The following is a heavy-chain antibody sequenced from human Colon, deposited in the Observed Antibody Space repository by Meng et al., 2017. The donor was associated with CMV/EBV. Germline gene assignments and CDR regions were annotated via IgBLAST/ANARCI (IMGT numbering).Heavy chain of an antibody. V-gene: IGHV4-30-4*01. J-gene: IGHJ4*02. CDR2: IYNGGSA. D-gene: IGHD2-21*01. Sequence: SGGSYESRIRQATGRGVKWLGNIYNGGSAYTRPAIRSRLSISLDTSKNQFSLSLRYVTAEDTAVYYCARGSVIASAVSFDHWGQGTLVTVSS. CDR1: SGGSY. CDR3: ARGSVIASAVSFDH.